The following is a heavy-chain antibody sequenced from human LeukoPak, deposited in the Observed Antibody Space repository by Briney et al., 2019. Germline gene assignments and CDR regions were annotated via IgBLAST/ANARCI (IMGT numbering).Heavy chain of an antibody. Sequence: PGGSLRLSCTVSGFTCSSYEMNWVRQAPGKGLEWVSSISSSSSYIYYADSVKGRFTISRDNAKNSLYLQMNSLRAEDTAVYYCARVREAAAFDIWGQGTMVTVSS. CDR1: GFTCSSYE. D-gene: IGHD6-25*01. CDR3: ARVREAAAFDI. V-gene: IGHV3-21*01. J-gene: IGHJ3*02. CDR2: ISSSSSYI.